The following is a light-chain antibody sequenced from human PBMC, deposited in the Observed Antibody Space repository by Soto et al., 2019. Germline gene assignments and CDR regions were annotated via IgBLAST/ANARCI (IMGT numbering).Light chain of an antibody. CDR1: QSVSSW. CDR2: DAS. Sequence: DIQMTQSPSTLSASVGDRVTITCRASQSVSSWLAWYQQKQGRAPKLLIYDASSLESGVPSRFSGSGSGTEFTLTISSLQPDDFATYYCQQSFSTLGWTFGQGTKVDIK. CDR3: QQSFSTLGWT. V-gene: IGKV1-5*01. J-gene: IGKJ1*01.